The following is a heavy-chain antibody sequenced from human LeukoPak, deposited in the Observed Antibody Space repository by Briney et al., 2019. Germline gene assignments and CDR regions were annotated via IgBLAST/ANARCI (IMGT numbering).Heavy chain of an antibody. CDR3: ARAISYAFDI. Sequence: PSETLSLTCTVSGGSINSTNYYWGWIRQPPGKGLEWIGSIYHSGSTNYNPSLKSRVTISVDKSKNQFSLKLSSVTAADTAVYYCARAISYAFDIWGQGTMVTVSS. J-gene: IGHJ3*02. CDR2: IYHSGST. CDR1: GGSINSTNYY. V-gene: IGHV4-39*07.